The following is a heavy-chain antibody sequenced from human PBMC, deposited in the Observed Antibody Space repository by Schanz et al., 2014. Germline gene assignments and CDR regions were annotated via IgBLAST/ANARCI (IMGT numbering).Heavy chain of an antibody. Sequence: QVQLQESGPGLVKPSETLSLTCTVSGASISSYYWSWIRQSPGKGLEWIGYIYDSGSTNYNPSLKSRVTISLDAPKTLFSRRLRFVPAADTAVYYCASRCSSSGCFVVGAFDLWGQGTMVTVSS. D-gene: IGHD2-2*01. J-gene: IGHJ3*01. CDR3: ASRCSSSGCFVVGAFDL. V-gene: IGHV4-59*08. CDR1: GASISSYY. CDR2: IYDSGST.